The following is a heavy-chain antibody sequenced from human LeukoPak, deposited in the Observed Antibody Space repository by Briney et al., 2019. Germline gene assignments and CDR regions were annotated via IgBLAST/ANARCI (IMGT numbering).Heavy chain of an antibody. Sequence: GGSLRLSCAASGFTFSPSWMHWVRQAPGKGLEWVSRINNDGSYINYADSVKGRFTISRDNAKNTLNLQMNSLRAEDTAVYFCARDGSAYNFDYWGQGVLVTVSS. D-gene: IGHD5-24*01. J-gene: IGHJ4*02. CDR2: INNDGSYI. CDR1: GFTFSPSW. V-gene: IGHV3-74*01. CDR3: ARDGSAYNFDY.